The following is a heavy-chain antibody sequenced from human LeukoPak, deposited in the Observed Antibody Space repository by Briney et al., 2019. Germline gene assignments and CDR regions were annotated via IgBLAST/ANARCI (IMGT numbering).Heavy chain of an antibody. V-gene: IGHV3-7*01. CDR1: GFTFSSYW. D-gene: IGHD6-19*01. Sequence: GGSLRLSCAASGFTFSSYWMSWVRQAPGKGLEWVANIKQDGSEKYYVDSVKGRFTISRDNAKNSLYLQMNSLRDEDTAVYYCASLAVAGTPFDYWGQGTLVTVSS. CDR2: IKQDGSEK. CDR3: ASLAVAGTPFDY. J-gene: IGHJ4*02.